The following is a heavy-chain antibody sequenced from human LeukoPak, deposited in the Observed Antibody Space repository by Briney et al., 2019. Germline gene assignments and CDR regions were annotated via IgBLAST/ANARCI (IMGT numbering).Heavy chain of an antibody. Sequence: GGSLRLSCAASGFTFSSYAMTWVRQAPGEGLEWVSTTSGSGDSSLYAESVKGRFTISRDNSKNTLYLRMNSLRGEDTAVYYCAKGQVASATQVRFDPWGQGTLVTVSS. CDR2: TSGSGDSS. V-gene: IGHV3-23*01. CDR3: AKGQVASATQVRFDP. CDR1: GFTFSSYA. D-gene: IGHD5-12*01. J-gene: IGHJ5*02.